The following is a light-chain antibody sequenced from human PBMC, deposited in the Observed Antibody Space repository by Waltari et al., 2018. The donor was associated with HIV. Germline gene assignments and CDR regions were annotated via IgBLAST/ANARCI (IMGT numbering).Light chain of an antibody. CDR2: GES. Sequence: EIVMTQSPATLSVPPGERATLSCRASQSLSSNLAWYQQKPGQAPRLLIYGESTRATGIPDRFSGSGSGTEFTLTISSLQSEDFAVYYCQQYTNWPLTLGGGTKVEIK. CDR3: QQYTNWPLT. J-gene: IGKJ4*02. CDR1: QSLSSN. V-gene: IGKV3-15*01.